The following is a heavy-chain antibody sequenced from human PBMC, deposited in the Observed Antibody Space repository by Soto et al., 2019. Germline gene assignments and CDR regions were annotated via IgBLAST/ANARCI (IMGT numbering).Heavy chain of an antibody. CDR2: IYHSGST. Sequence: SETLSLTCAVSGYSTSSGYYWGWIRQPPGKGLEWIGSIYHSGSTYYNPSLKSRVTISVDTSKNQFSLKLSSVTAADTAVYYCATFPSPVAATRLDYWGQGTLVTVSS. CDR1: GYSTSSGYY. D-gene: IGHD6-19*01. CDR3: ATFPSPVAATRLDY. V-gene: IGHV4-38-2*01. J-gene: IGHJ4*02.